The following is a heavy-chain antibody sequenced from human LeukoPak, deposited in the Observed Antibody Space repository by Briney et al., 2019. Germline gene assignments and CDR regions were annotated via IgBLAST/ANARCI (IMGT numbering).Heavy chain of an antibody. V-gene: IGHV5-51*01. J-gene: IGHJ4*02. Sequence: GESLKISCKGSGYSLTSYWIGWVRQMPGKGLEWMGIIYPGDSDTRYSPSFQGQVTISADKSISTAYLPWSSLKASDTAMYYCAREYSSSWLYYFDYWGQGTLVTVSS. D-gene: IGHD6-13*01. CDR3: AREYSSSWLYYFDY. CDR1: GYSLTSYW. CDR2: IYPGDSDT.